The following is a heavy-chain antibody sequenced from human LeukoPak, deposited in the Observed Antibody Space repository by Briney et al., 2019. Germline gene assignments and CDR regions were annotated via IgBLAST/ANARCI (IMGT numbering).Heavy chain of an antibody. CDR2: ISSSGSTI. V-gene: IGHV3-11*01. J-gene: IGHJ4*02. CDR3: ARYAPPFSGSYPD. Sequence: GGSLRLSCAASGFTFSDYYMSWIRQAPGKGLEWVSYISSSGSTIYYADSVKGRFTISRDNAKNSLYLQMNSLRAEDTAVYYRARYAPPFSGSYPDWGQGTLVTVSS. D-gene: IGHD1-26*01. CDR1: GFTFSDYY.